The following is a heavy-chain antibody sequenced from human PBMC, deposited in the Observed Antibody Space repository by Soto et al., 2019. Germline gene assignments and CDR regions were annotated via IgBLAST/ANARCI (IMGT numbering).Heavy chain of an antibody. V-gene: IGHV1-18*01. Sequence: ASVKVSCKVSGYRFPSYGINWVRQAPGQGLEWVGWVNPDNHNTNYAQNFQHRVSLTTDTSTNTAFLELRGLRSDDTAVYYCARVRFGDPFDYWGQGTLVTVSS. D-gene: IGHD3-16*01. J-gene: IGHJ4*02. CDR2: VNPDNHNT. CDR3: ARVRFGDPFDY. CDR1: GYRFPSYG.